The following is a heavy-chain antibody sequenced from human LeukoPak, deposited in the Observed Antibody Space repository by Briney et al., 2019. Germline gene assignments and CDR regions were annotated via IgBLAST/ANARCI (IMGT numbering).Heavy chain of an antibody. J-gene: IGHJ4*02. V-gene: IGHV3-23*01. Sequence: GGSLRLSCAASGFTFSSYAMSWVRQAPGKGLEWVSAISGSGGSTYYADSVKGRFTISRDNSKNTLYLQMSSLRPEDTAVYYCARGPQIVVVTAEGFDYWGQGTLVTVSS. CDR2: ISGSGGST. CDR3: ARGPQIVVVTAEGFDY. D-gene: IGHD2-21*02. CDR1: GFTFSSYA.